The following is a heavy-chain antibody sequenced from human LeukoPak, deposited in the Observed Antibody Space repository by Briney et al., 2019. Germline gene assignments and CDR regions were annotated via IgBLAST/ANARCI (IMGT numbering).Heavy chain of an antibody. D-gene: IGHD3-10*01. CDR2: INPNSGGT. V-gene: IGHV1-2*02. CDR1: GYTFTGYY. Sequence: ASVKVSCKASGYTFTGYYMHWVRQAPGQGLEWMGWINPNSGGTNYAQKFQGRVTMTRDTSISTAYMELSRLRSDDTAVYYCARAPYYYGSGSYPRCFDPWGQGTLVTVSS. CDR3: ARAPYYYGSGSYPRCFDP. J-gene: IGHJ5*02.